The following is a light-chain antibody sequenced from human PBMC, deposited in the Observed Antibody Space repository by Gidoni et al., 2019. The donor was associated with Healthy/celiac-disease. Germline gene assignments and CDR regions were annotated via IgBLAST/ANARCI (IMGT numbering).Light chain of an antibody. J-gene: IGLJ1*01. CDR3: QSYDSSLSGYV. CDR2: GNS. V-gene: IGLV1-40*01. CDR1: SSNIGAGYA. Sequence: QSVLTQPPSVSGAPGQRVTISCTGSSSNIGAGYAVHWYQQLPGTAPKLLTYGNSNRPSGVPDRLSGSKSGTSASLAITGLQAEDEADYYCQSYDSSLSGYVFGTGTKVTVL.